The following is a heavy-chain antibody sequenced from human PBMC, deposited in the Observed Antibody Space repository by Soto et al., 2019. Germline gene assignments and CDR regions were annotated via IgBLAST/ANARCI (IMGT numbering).Heavy chain of an antibody. CDR3: ASSSYSSGWYEWGPAVDY. CDR2: ISSSSSYI. J-gene: IGHJ4*02. D-gene: IGHD6-19*01. Sequence: GGSLRLSCAASGFTFSSYSMNWVRQAPGKGLEWVSSISSSSSYIYYADSVKGRFTISRDNAKNSLYLQMNSLRAEDTAVYYCASSSYSSGWYEWGPAVDYWGQGTLVTVSS. CDR1: GFTFSSYS. V-gene: IGHV3-21*01.